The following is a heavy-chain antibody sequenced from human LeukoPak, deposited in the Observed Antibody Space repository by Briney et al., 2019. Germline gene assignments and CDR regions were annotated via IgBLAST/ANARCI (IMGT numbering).Heavy chain of an antibody. CDR2: INWDNDGI. J-gene: IGHJ4*02. CDR1: GFTFADHA. D-gene: IGHD1-1*01. V-gene: IGHV3-9*01. Sequence: GTSLRLSCVASGFTFADHAMHWVRRAPGQGLEWVTGINWDNDGIVYAASVRGRFTVSRDNAKNTLYLQMYRLRPEDTAFYYCARDDYNTLGYNFHYWGQGTLVTVSS. CDR3: ARDDYNTLGYNFHY.